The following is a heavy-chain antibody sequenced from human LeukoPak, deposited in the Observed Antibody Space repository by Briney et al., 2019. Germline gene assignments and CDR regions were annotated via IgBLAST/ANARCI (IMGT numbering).Heavy chain of an antibody. D-gene: IGHD2-21*02. CDR2: IYYSGST. CDR1: GGSISSSSYY. CDR3: ARVPVAYCGGDCSSDY. J-gene: IGHJ4*02. Sequence: SETLSLTCTVSGGSISSSSYYWGWIRQPPGKGLEWIGSIYYSGSTYYNLSLKSRVTISVDTSKNQFSLKLSSVTAADTAVYYCARVPVAYCGGDCSSDYWGQGTLVTVSS. V-gene: IGHV4-39*01.